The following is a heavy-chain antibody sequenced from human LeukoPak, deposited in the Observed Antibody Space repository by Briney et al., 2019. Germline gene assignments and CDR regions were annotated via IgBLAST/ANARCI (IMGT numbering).Heavy chain of an antibody. V-gene: IGHV1-69*05. CDR2: IIPIFGTA. Sequence: ASVKVSCKASGGTFNNYAFNWVRQAPGQGLEWMGGIIPIFGTANYAQNFQGRVTITTDESTSTAYMELSSLRSEDTAVYYCATGAGSTSWALGYWGQGTLVTVSS. CDR1: GGTFNNYA. J-gene: IGHJ4*02. CDR3: ATGAGSTSWALGY. D-gene: IGHD2-2*01.